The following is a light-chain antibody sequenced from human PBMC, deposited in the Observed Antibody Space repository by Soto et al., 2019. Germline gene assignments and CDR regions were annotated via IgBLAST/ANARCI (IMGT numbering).Light chain of an antibody. CDR1: EGISSF. J-gene: IGKJ4*01. Sequence: ESQMTQSQSTPSAYVGYRFTITCRAIEGISSFLAWYQQKPGKAPKLLIYAASTLQSGVPSRFSGSGSGTEFTLTISSLKTEDGATYDGPQLNSYTLTFGGGTKLDIK. CDR2: AAS. CDR3: PQLNSYTLT. V-gene: IGKV1-9*01.